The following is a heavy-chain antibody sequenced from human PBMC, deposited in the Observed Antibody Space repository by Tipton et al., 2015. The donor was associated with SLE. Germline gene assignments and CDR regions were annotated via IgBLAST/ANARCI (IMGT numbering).Heavy chain of an antibody. CDR3: ARGATPTVVKGNGFDY. V-gene: IGHV4-59*12. D-gene: IGHD4-23*01. Sequence: TLSLTCTVSGGSISSYYWSWIRQPPGKGLEWIGYIYYSGSTNYNPSLKSRVTISVDTSKNQFSLKLSSVTAADTAVYYCARGATPTVVKGNGFDYWGQGTLVTVSS. CDR2: IYYSGST. J-gene: IGHJ4*02. CDR1: GGSISSYY.